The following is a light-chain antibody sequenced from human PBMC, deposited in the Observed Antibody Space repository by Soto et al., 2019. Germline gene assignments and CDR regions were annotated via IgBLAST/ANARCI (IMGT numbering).Light chain of an antibody. J-gene: IGLJ2*01. CDR1: SSNIGAGYD. V-gene: IGLV1-40*01. Sequence: QSVLTQPPSVSGAPGQRVTISCTGSSSNIGAGYDVHWYQQLPGTAPKLLIYGNSNRPSGVPDRFSGSKSGTSASLATTGLQAADEADDYCQSYDSSLSGSVFGGGTKLTVL. CDR2: GNS. CDR3: QSYDSSLSGSV.